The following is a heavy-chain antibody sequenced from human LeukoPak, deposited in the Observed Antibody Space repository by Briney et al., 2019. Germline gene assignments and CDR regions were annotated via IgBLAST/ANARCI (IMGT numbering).Heavy chain of an antibody. Sequence: GSLRLSCAASGFTVGNNYMAWVRQVPGKGLEWIGSFFLKGSTYYNPSLKSRVTISVDTSKNQFSLKLSSVTAADTAVYYCARVGPSMTTVTTKTVYYFDYWGQGTLVTVSS. CDR1: GFTVGNNY. CDR2: FFLKGST. V-gene: IGHV4-38-2*01. CDR3: ARVGPSMTTVTTKTVYYFDY. D-gene: IGHD4-17*01. J-gene: IGHJ4*02.